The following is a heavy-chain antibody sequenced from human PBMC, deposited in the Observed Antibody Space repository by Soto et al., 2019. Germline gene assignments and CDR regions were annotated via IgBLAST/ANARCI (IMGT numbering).Heavy chain of an antibody. Sequence: QVQLVESGGGVVQPGRSLRLSCAASGFTFSSYGMHWVRQAPGKGLEWVAVISYDGSNKYYADSVKGRFTISRDNSKNTLYLQMNSLRAEDTAVYYCAKDLSCSGGSCRQRKRPYCYYLDVWGKGTTVTVSS. CDR1: GFTFSSYG. CDR3: AKDLSCSGGSCRQRKRPYCYYLDV. D-gene: IGHD2-15*01. J-gene: IGHJ6*03. V-gene: IGHV3-30*18. CDR2: ISYDGSNK.